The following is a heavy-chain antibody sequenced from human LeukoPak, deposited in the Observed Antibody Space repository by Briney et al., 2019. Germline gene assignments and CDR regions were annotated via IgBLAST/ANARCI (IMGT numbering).Heavy chain of an antibody. Sequence: GGSLRLSCTASGFTFGDYAMSWFRQAPGKGLEWVGFIRSKAYGGTTEYAASVKGRFTISRDDSKSIAYLQMNSLKTEDTAVYYCTREGSVIPGYYFDYWGQGTLVTVSS. J-gene: IGHJ4*02. V-gene: IGHV3-49*03. D-gene: IGHD2-21*01. CDR3: TREGSVIPGYYFDY. CDR2: IRSKAYGGTT. CDR1: GFTFGDYA.